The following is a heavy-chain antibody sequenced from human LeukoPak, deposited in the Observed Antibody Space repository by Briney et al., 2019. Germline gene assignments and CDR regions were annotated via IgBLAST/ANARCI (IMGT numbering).Heavy chain of an antibody. CDR3: ARGVLYCSSTSCYTNYYYGMDV. J-gene: IGHJ6*02. CDR2: IYYSGST. CDR1: GGSISSYY. D-gene: IGHD2-2*02. Sequence: PSETLSLTCTVSGGSISSYYWSWIRQPPGKGLEWIGYIYYSGSTNYNPSLKSRVTISVDTSKNQFPLKLSSVTAADTAVYYCARGVLYCSSTSCYTNYYYGMDVWGQGTTVTVSS. V-gene: IGHV4-59*01.